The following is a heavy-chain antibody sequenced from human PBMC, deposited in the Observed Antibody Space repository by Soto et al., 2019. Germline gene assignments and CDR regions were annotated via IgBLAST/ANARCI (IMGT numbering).Heavy chain of an antibody. CDR3: ARVEVVYYYDSSGKGAFDI. Sequence: APVKGSCKAAGYTFTSYDINCGRQATGQVLEWMGWMNPNSGNTGYAQKFQGRVTMTRNTSISTAYMELSSLRSEDTAVYYCARVEVVYYYDSSGKGAFDIWGQGTMVTVSS. CDR1: GYTFTSYD. D-gene: IGHD3-22*01. CDR2: MNPNSGNT. V-gene: IGHV1-8*01. J-gene: IGHJ3*02.